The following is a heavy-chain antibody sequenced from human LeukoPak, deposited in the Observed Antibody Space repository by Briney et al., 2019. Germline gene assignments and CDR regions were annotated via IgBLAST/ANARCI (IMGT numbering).Heavy chain of an antibody. D-gene: IGHD2-8*01. CDR3: AKDGLPMALDY. Sequence: GGSLRLSCAASGFTVSSNYMSWVRQAPGKGLEWVSAISGSGGSTYYADSVKGRFTISRDNSKNTLYLQMNSLRAEDTAVYYCAKDGLPMALDYWGQGTLVTVSS. CDR1: GFTVSSNY. J-gene: IGHJ4*02. CDR2: ISGSGGST. V-gene: IGHV3-23*01.